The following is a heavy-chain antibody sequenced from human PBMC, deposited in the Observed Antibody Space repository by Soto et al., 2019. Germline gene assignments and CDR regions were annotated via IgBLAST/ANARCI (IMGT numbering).Heavy chain of an antibody. CDR3: ARRLGYGYKSTWAVMDI. V-gene: IGHV5-51*01. D-gene: IGHD3-16*01. J-gene: IGHJ6*02. CDR1: GFSFTSYW. CDR2: IYPGNSDT. Sequence: PGESLKISCTSSGFSFTSYWIAWVRQLPGKGLEWVGIIYPGNSDTLYGPSFQGQVTISADRSMNTAYLQWSGLRASDTATYYCARRLGYGYKSTWAVMDIWGLGTTVTVSS.